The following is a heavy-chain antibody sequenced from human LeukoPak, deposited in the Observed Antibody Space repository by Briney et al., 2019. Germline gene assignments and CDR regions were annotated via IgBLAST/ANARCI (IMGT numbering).Heavy chain of an antibody. CDR3: ARGRGGAQHFDY. CDR1: GFTFSSYW. Sequence: PGGSLRLSCAASGFTFSSYWMSWVRQAPGKGLEWVANINQDGSQKFYVDSVKGRFTISRDNANNSLYLQMNSLRAEDTAVYYCARGRGGAQHFDYWGQGTLVTVSS. D-gene: IGHD3-10*01. V-gene: IGHV3-7*01. CDR2: INQDGSQK. J-gene: IGHJ4*02.